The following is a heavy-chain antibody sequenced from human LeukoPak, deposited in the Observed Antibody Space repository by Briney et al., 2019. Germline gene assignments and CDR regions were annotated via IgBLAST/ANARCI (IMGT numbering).Heavy chain of an antibody. V-gene: IGHV3-33*06. D-gene: IGHD2-21*01. CDR3: SKGPGFEAVASPFDY. CDR2: IWFDGTKK. CDR1: GFTFRSYG. J-gene: IGHJ4*02. Sequence: GGSLRLSCAASGFTFRSYGMHWVRQAPGKGLEWVAVIWFDGTKKYYADSIKGRFTITRDNSKSTLSLQMNSLRVEDTAVYFFSKGPGFEAVASPFDYWGQGTLVTVSS.